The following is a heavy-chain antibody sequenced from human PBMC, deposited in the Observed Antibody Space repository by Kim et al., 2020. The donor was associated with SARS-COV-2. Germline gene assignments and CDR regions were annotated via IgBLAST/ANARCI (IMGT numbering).Heavy chain of an antibody. V-gene: IGHV3-23*01. Sequence: DYVKGRFTISRDNSKNTLYLQMNSRRAEDTAVYYCAKLTDYNGDYGLFDYWGQGTLVTVSS. CDR3: AKLTDYNGDYGLFDY. J-gene: IGHJ4*02. D-gene: IGHD4-17*01.